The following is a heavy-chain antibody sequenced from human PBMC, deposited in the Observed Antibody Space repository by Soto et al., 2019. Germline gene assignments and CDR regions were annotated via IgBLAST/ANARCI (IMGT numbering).Heavy chain of an antibody. J-gene: IGHJ4*02. D-gene: IGHD3-10*01. CDR1: GFTFTVYH. V-gene: IGHV3-23*01. CDR3: ARGFPAGKAPPPDS. Sequence: GGSLRLSCAASGFTFTVYHMTWVRQAPGKGMEWVSGMNGSGGSTSSADSVKGRFAISRDNSKTTLYLQMNSLRDGDTAVNYSARGFPAGKAPPPDSWGQGTLVTVPS. CDR2: MNGSGGST.